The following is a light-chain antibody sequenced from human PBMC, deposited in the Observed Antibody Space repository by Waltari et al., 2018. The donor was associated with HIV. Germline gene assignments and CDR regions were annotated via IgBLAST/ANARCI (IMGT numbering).Light chain of an antibody. CDR1: SNDVGYYNL. V-gene: IGLV2-23*02. CDR2: EVS. Sequence: QSALTQPASVSGSPGQSITIPCPGPSNDVGYYNLVSWYQQDPGKAPKVMIYEVSKRPSGVSNRFSGSKSGNTASLTISGLQAEDEADYYCGSYAGSNAYVFGIGTKVTVL. CDR3: GSYAGSNAYV. J-gene: IGLJ1*01.